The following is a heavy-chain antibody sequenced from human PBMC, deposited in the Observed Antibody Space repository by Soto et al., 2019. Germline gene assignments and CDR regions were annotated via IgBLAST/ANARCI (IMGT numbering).Heavy chain of an antibody. Sequence: PGGSLRLSCAASGFTFSSYGMHWVRQAPGKGLEWVAVIWYDGSNKYYADSVKGRFTISRDNSKNTLYLQMNSLRAEDTAVYYCAREPLDTVYSRSWYALGYYYYGMDVWGQGTTVTVYS. CDR1: GFTFSSYG. J-gene: IGHJ6*02. D-gene: IGHD6-13*01. V-gene: IGHV3-33*01. CDR3: AREPLDTVYSRSWYALGYYYYGMDV. CDR2: IWYDGSNK.